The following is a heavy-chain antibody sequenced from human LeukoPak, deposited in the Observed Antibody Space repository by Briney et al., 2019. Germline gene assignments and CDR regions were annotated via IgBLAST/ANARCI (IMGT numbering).Heavy chain of an antibody. D-gene: IGHD2-15*01. CDR1: GFTFSTYE. J-gene: IGHJ4*02. Sequence: GGSLRLSCAASGFTFSTYEMIWVRQAPGKGLEWLSYISSSGSTIYSADSVKGRFTISRDNSKNTLYLQMNSLRAEDTAVYYCARGGPGSSFDLWGQGTLVTVSS. CDR3: ARGGPGSSFDL. V-gene: IGHV3-48*03. CDR2: ISSSGSTI.